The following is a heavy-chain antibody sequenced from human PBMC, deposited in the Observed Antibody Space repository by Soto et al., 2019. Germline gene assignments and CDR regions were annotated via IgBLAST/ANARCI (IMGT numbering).Heavy chain of an antibody. Sequence: SETLSLTCTVSGGSISSGGYYWSLIRQHPGKGLEWIGYIYYSGSTYYNPSLKSRVTISVDTSKNQFSLKLSSVTAADTAVYYCARSPTVSTYYFDYWGQGTLVTVSS. CDR1: GGSISSGGYY. V-gene: IGHV4-31*03. D-gene: IGHD4-17*01. CDR2: IYYSGST. CDR3: ARSPTVSTYYFDY. J-gene: IGHJ4*02.